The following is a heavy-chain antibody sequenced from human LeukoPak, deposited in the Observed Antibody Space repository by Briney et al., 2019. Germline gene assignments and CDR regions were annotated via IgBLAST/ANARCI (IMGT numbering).Heavy chain of an antibody. CDR3: ASPLGWEPSDGMDV. D-gene: IGHD1-26*01. CDR2: IYSGGST. CDR1: GFTVSSNY. V-gene: IGHV3-53*01. Sequence: PGGSLRLSCAASGFTVSSNYMSWVRQAPGKGLEWVSVIYSGGSTYYADSVKGRFTISRDNSKNTLYLQMNSLRAEDTAVYYCASPLGWEPSDGMDVWGQGTTVTVSS. J-gene: IGHJ6*02.